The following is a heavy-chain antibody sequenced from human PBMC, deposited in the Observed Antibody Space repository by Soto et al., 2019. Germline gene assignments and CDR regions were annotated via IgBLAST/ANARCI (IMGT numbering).Heavy chain of an antibody. CDR1: GFTFSSYA. J-gene: IGHJ3*02. V-gene: IGHV3-23*01. D-gene: IGHD3-9*01. CDR2: ISGSGGST. Sequence: GGSLRLSCAASGFTFSSYAMSWVRQAPGKGLEWVSAISGSGGSTYYADSVKGRFTISRDNSKNTLYLQMNSLRAEDTAVYYCAKTYYDILTGYFLWDAFDIWGQGTMVTVSS. CDR3: AKTYYDILTGYFLWDAFDI.